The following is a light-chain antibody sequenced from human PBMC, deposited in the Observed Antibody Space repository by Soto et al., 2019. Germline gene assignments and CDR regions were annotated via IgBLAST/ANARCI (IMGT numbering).Light chain of an antibody. CDR2: GNT. CDR3: QSYDSSLSVWV. Sequence: QSALTQPPSVSGAPGQRVTISCTGSSSSIGAGYGVHWYQHLPGTAPKLLIYGNTNRPSGVPDRFSGSKSGTSASLAITGLQAEDEAHYYCQSYDSSLSVWVFGGGTKLTVL. CDR1: SSSIGAGYG. J-gene: IGLJ3*02. V-gene: IGLV1-40*01.